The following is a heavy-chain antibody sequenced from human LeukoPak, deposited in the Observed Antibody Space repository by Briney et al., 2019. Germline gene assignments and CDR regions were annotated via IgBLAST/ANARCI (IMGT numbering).Heavy chain of an antibody. CDR2: ITTSSTYI. V-gene: IGHV3-21*01. Sequence: GGSLRLSCAASGFSFSDYNMNWVRQAPGKALEWVSSITTSSTYIYYGDSVKGRFTISRDNAKNSLYLQMNGLRAEDTAVYYCARRWRIAAAGKGGFGYWGQGTLVTVSS. CDR1: GFSFSDYN. CDR3: ARRWRIAAAGKGGFGY. D-gene: IGHD6-13*01. J-gene: IGHJ4*02.